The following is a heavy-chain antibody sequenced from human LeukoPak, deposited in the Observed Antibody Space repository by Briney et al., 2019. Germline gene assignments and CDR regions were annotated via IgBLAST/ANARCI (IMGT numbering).Heavy chain of an antibody. V-gene: IGHV3-48*03. Sequence: GGSLRLSCAASGFTFSSYEMNWVRQAPGKGLEWVSYISSSGSTIYYADSVKGRFTISRDNAKNSLYLQMNSLRAEDTAVYYCARDQGRDYGDYWGQGTLVTVSS. CDR2: ISSSGSTI. J-gene: IGHJ4*02. CDR1: GFTFSSYE. D-gene: IGHD1-1*01. CDR3: ARDQGRDYGDY.